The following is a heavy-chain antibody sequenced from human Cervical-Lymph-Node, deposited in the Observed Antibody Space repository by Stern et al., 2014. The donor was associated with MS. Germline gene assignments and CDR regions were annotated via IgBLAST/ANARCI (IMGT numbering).Heavy chain of an antibody. D-gene: IGHD3-16*01. CDR1: GLTFSTHS. CDR3: ASGGWGV. V-gene: IGHV3-21*01. J-gene: IGHJ3*01. Sequence: EVQLVESGGGLVKPGGALRLSCTASGLTFSTHSMNWVRQAPGKGLEWVSSISSSSTYIFYADSVKGRSTISRDDAKNSLYLQMNSLRVEDTAVHYCASGGWGVWGQGTMVTVSA. CDR2: ISSSSTYI.